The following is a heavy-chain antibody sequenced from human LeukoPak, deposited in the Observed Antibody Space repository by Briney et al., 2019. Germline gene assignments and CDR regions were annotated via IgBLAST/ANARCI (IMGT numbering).Heavy chain of an antibody. Sequence: GGSLRLSCAASGFTFSSYGMRWVRQAPGKGLEWVGVISYDGSNKYYADSAKGRVTISRDKSKNTLYLQMNRLRAEDTAVYYCAKASPKWLPHDAFDIWGQGTMVTVSS. D-gene: IGHD3-22*01. CDR1: GFTFSSYG. J-gene: IGHJ3*02. V-gene: IGHV3-30*18. CDR2: ISYDGSNK. CDR3: AKASPKWLPHDAFDI.